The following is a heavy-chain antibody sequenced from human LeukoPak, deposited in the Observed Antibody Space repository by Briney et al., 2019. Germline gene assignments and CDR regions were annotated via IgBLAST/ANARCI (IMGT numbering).Heavy chain of an antibody. CDR3: ASLPAAGHANFDY. J-gene: IGHJ4*02. V-gene: IGHV3-30*02. D-gene: IGHD6-13*01. CDR1: GFTFSSYG. Sequence: PGGSLRLSCAASGFTFSSYGMHWVRQAPGKGLEWVAFIRYDGSNKYYADSVKGRFTISRDNSKNTLYLQMNSLRAEDTAVYYCASLPAAGHANFDYWGQGTLVTVSS. CDR2: IRYDGSNK.